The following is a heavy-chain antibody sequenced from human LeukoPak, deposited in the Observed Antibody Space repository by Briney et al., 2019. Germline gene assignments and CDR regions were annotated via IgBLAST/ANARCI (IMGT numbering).Heavy chain of an antibody. CDR3: ASYVGYDFCSGPDGYFDY. J-gene: IGHJ4*02. CDR1: GYTFTDYY. CDR2: VDPEDGET. D-gene: IGHD3-3*01. Sequence: ATVKISCKVSGYTFTDYYMHWVQQAPGKGLEWMGLVDPEDGETIYAEKFQGRVTITADTSTDTAYMELSSLRSEDTAVYYCASYVGYDFCSGPDGYFDYWGQGTLVTVSS. V-gene: IGHV1-69-2*01.